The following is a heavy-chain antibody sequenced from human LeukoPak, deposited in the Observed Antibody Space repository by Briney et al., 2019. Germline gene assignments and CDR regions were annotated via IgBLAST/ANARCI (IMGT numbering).Heavy chain of an antibody. CDR2: IRGSGGST. D-gene: IGHD6-13*01. V-gene: IGHV3-23*01. CDR1: GFTFSSYA. J-gene: IGHJ5*02. Sequence: GGSLRLSCAASGFTFSSYAMSWVRQAPGKGLEWVSAIRGSGGSTYYADSVKGRFTISRDNSKNTLYLQMNSLRVEDTAVYYCAKAGDSSGWYWPWFDPWGQGTLVTVSS. CDR3: AKAGDSSGWYWPWFDP.